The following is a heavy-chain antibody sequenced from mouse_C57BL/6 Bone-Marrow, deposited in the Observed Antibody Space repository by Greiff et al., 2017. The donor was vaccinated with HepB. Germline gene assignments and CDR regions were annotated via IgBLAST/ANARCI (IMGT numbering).Heavy chain of an antibody. CDR1: GFTFSDYY. CDR2: ISNGGGST. J-gene: IGHJ1*03. Sequence: EVQWVESGGGLVQPGGSLKLSCAASGFTFSDYYMYWVRQTPEKRLEWVAYISNGGGSTYYTDTVKGRFTISRDNAKNTLYLQMSRLKSEDTAMYYCARQTLGGSSFWYFDVWGTGTTVTVSS. V-gene: IGHV5-12*01. D-gene: IGHD1-1*01. CDR3: ARQTLGGSSFWYFDV.